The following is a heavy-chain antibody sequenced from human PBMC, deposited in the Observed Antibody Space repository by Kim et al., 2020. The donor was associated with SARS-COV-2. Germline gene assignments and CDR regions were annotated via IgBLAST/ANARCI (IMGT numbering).Heavy chain of an antibody. D-gene: IGHD3-10*01. J-gene: IGHJ4*02. CDR3: ARLIPYGSGSYYPFDY. Sequence: GESLKISCKGSGYSFSNYWIAWVRQMPGKGLEWMGLINPGDSDTRYNPSLRGQVTISADKSISTAYLHWSGLEASDTAIYYCARLIPYGSGSYYPFDYWGQGTLVTVSS. V-gene: IGHV5-51*01. CDR2: INPGDSDT. CDR1: GYSFSNYW.